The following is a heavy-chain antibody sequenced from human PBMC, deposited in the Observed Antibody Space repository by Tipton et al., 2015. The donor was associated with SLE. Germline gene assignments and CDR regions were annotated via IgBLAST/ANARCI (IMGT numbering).Heavy chain of an antibody. CDR3: ATGEVVVVPGATRYYYYHAMDV. V-gene: IGHV4-39*07. D-gene: IGHD2-2*01. CDR1: GGSISSSDYF. J-gene: IGHJ6*02. Sequence: TLSLTCTVSGGSISSSDYFWGWIRQPPGKGLEWIGNIFYSGGTYCNPSLKSRVTISRDTSKNQFSLKLSSVTAADTAVYYCATGEVVVVPGATRYYYYHAMDVWGQGTTVTVSS. CDR2: IFYSGGT.